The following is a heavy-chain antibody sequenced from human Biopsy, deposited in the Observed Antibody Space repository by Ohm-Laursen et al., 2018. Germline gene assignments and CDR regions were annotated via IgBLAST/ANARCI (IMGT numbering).Heavy chain of an antibody. D-gene: IGHD4-11*01. CDR2: IHHSGST. J-gene: IGHJ6*02. CDR3: ARDSGILNYGNFKYYHYYGMDV. V-gene: IGHV4-59*01. CDR1: GVSITAYY. Sequence: SDTLSLTCTVSGVSITAYYWSWIRQPPGKGLECIGNIHHSGSTNYNPSLQSRVSISVDTSRNQVSLTLSSVTAADTAVYYCARDSGILNYGNFKYYHYYGMDVWGQGTKVTVSS.